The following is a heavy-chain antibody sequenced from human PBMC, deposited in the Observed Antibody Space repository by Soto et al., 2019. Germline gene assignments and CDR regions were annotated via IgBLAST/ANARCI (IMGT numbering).Heavy chain of an antibody. D-gene: IGHD6-13*01. CDR3: AKDSSVVAAGSGGWFDP. V-gene: IGHV3-30*18. Sequence: QVQLVQSGGGVVQPGTSLRLSCAASGFSFSTYGMHWVRQAPGKGLEWVATISYDGGNEYYVDSAKGRFTVSRDNSKNTLYLQMNSLRPEDPAVYYGAKDSSVVAAGSGGWFDPWGQGTLVIVSS. CDR1: GFSFSTYG. J-gene: IGHJ5*02. CDR2: ISYDGGNE.